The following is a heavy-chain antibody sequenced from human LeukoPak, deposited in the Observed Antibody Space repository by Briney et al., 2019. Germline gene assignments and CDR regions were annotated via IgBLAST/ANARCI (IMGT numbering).Heavy chain of an antibody. CDR2: IYHSGST. D-gene: IGHD6-19*01. J-gene: IGHJ6*03. Sequence: SETLSLTCAVSGYSISSGYYWGWIRQPPGKGLEGIGSIYHSGSTYYNPSLKSRVTISVDTSKNQFSLKLSSVTAADTAVYYCASFIAVAGPMDVWGKGTTVTVSS. CDR1: GYSISSGYY. V-gene: IGHV4-38-2*01. CDR3: ASFIAVAGPMDV.